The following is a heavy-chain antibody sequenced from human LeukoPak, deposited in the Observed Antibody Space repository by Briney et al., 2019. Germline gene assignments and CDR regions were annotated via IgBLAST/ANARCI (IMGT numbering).Heavy chain of an antibody. V-gene: IGHV3-7*01. J-gene: IGHJ4*02. CDR3: AKAWDYYDSSGSTDY. Sequence: PGGSLRLSCAASGLTFSSYWMRWVRQTPGKGLEWVANLNQDGSEKHYVDSAKGRFTISRDNSKNTLYLQMNSLRAEDTAVYYCAKAWDYYDSSGSTDYWGQGTLVTVSS. CDR2: LNQDGSEK. CDR1: GLTFSSYW. D-gene: IGHD3-22*01.